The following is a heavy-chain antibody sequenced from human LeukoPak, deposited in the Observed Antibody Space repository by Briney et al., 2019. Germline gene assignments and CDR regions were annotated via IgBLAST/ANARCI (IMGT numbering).Heavy chain of an antibody. CDR1: GFTVSSNY. V-gene: IGHV3-53*01. CDR2: IYSGGST. J-gene: IGHJ4*02. Sequence: GGSLRLSCAASGFTVSSNYMSWVRQAPGKGLEWVSVIYSGGSTYYADSVKGRFTISRDNSKNTLYLQMDSLRAEDTAVYYCARESPVSTGYFDYWGQGTLVTVSS. D-gene: IGHD7-27*01. CDR3: ARESPVSTGYFDY.